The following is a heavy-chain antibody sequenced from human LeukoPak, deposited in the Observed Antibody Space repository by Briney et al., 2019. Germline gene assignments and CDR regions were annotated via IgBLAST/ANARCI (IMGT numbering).Heavy chain of an antibody. CDR2: ISAYNGNT. Sequence: ASVKVSCKASGYTFTSYGISWVRQAPGQGLEWMGWISAYNGNTNYAQKLQGRVTMTTDTSTSTAYMELRSLRSDDTAAYYCARDRDYYGSGSYHDYWGQGTLVTVSS. CDR1: GYTFTSYG. D-gene: IGHD3-10*01. J-gene: IGHJ4*02. V-gene: IGHV1-18*01. CDR3: ARDRDYYGSGSYHDY.